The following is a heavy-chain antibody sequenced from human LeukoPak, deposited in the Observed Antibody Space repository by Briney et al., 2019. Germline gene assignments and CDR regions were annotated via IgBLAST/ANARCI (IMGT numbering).Heavy chain of an antibody. V-gene: IGHV4-39*07. CDR2: IYYSGST. Sequence: PSETLSLTCTVSGGSISSSSYYWGWIRQPPGKGLEWIGSIYYSGSTYYNPSLKSRVTISVDTSKNQFSLKLSSATAADTAVYYCARDRKLYKWLSPGYDAFDIWGQGTMVTVSS. J-gene: IGHJ3*02. CDR3: ARDRKLYKWLSPGYDAFDI. D-gene: IGHD3-22*01. CDR1: GGSISSSSYY.